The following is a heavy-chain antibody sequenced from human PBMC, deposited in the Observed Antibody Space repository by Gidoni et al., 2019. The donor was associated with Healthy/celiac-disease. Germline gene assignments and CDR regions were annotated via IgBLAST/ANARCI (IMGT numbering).Heavy chain of an antibody. J-gene: IGHJ4*02. CDR1: GFTFSSYS. D-gene: IGHD1-26*01. V-gene: IGHV3-48*01. CDR2: ISSSSSTI. CDR3: ARGLGSPLDY. Sequence: ESGGGLVQPGGSLRLSCADSGFTFSSYSMNWVRQDPGKGLEWVSYISSSSSTIYYSDSVKGRFTISRDNAKNSLYLQMNSLRAEYTAVYYCARGLGSPLDYWGQGTLVTVSS.